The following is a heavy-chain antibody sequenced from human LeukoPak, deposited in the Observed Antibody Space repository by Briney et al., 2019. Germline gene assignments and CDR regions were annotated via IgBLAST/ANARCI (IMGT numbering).Heavy chain of an antibody. J-gene: IGHJ4*02. Sequence: PGGSLRLSCAASGFTFSSYAMSWVRQAPGKGLEWVSAISGSGGSTYYADSVKGRFTISRDNAKNSLYLQMNSLRAEDTAVYYCARETSYGLDYWGQGTLVTVSS. CDR1: GFTFSSYA. V-gene: IGHV3-23*01. CDR2: ISGSGGST. D-gene: IGHD5-18*01. CDR3: ARETSYGLDY.